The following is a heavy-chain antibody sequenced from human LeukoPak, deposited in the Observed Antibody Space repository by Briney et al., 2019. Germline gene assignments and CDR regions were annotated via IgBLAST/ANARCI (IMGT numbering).Heavy chain of an antibody. CDR1: GFTFSNYA. D-gene: IGHD4-11*01. V-gene: IGHV3-23*03. CDR2: IYSASST. Sequence: PEGSLRLSCAASGFTFSNYAMSWVRQAPGKGLEWVSVIYSASSTYYAVSVKGRFTISRDNSKNTLYLQMNSLRTEDTAVYYCAKDSNAWAFDYWGQGTLVTVSS. CDR3: AKDSNAWAFDY. J-gene: IGHJ4*02.